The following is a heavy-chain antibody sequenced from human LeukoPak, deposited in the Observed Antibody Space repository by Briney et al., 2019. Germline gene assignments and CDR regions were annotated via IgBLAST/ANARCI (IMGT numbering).Heavy chain of an antibody. D-gene: IGHD6-13*01. V-gene: IGHV3-30*18. CDR3: AKDAYSSSWYYYYYYYMDV. CDR1: GFTFSSYG. J-gene: IGHJ6*03. CDR2: ISYDGSNK. Sequence: PGGSLRLSCAASGFTFSSYGMHWVRQAPGKGLEWVAVISYDGSNKYYADSVKGRFTISRDNSKNTLYLQMNSLRAEDTAVYYCAKDAYSSSWYYYYYYYMDVWGKGTTVTVSS.